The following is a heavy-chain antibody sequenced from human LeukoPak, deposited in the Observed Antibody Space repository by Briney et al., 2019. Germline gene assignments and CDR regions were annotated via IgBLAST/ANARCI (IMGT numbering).Heavy chain of an antibody. CDR3: ARGDFFDSAAREPFDV. D-gene: IGHD3-22*01. CDR2: ITPIFAST. CDR1: GGTVTYYA. Sequence: SVKVSCKTSGGTVTYYAYGWVRQAPGRGVEWMGDITPIFASTNFAQRFLGRLTFTADASSSTVYMELNSLRSEDTAIYYCARGDFFDSAAREPFDVWGQGTLVIVSS. V-gene: IGHV1-69*01. J-gene: IGHJ3*01.